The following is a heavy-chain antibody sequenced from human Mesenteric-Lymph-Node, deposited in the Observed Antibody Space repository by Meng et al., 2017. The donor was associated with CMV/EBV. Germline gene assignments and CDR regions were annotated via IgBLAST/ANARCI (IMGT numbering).Heavy chain of an antibody. D-gene: IGHD2-15*01. V-gene: IGHV1-2*02. J-gene: IGHJ6*02. Sequence: ASVKVSCKASGYTFTGYYMHWVRQAPGQGLEWMGWINPNSGGTNYAQKFQGRVTMTRDTSISTAYMELSRLRSDDTAVYYCASDRKLIVVVVAATLADGMDVWGQGTTVTVSS. CDR3: ASDRKLIVVVVAATLADGMDV. CDR1: GYTFTGYY. CDR2: INPNSGGT.